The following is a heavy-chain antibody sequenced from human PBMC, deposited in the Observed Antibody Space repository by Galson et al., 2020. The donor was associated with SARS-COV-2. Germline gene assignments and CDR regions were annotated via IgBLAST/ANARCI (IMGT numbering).Heavy chain of an antibody. CDR1: GFTFSSYG. V-gene: IGHV3-30*18. CDR3: AKSPTRGLRYFDWLLSFFDY. CDR2: ISYDGSNK. Sequence: GESLKISCAAPGFTFSSYGKHWVRQAPGKGLEWVAVISYDGSNKYYADSVKGRFTISRDNSKNTLYLQMNSLRAEDTAVYYCAKSPTRGLRYFDWLLSFFDYWGQGTLVTVSS. D-gene: IGHD3-9*01. J-gene: IGHJ4*02.